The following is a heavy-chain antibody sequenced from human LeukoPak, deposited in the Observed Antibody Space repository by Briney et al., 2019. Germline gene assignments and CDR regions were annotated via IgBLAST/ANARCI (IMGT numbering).Heavy chain of an antibody. CDR1: GGTFSSYA. J-gene: IGHJ4*02. D-gene: IGHD2-8*01. CDR3: ATRRYCTNGVCPDY. CDR2: IIPIFGTA. Sequence: VASVKVSCKASGGTFSSYAISWVRQAPGQGLEWMGRIIPIFGTANYAQKFQGRVTITTDESTSTAYMEPSSLRSEDTAVYYCATRRYCTNGVCPDYWGQGTLVTVSS. V-gene: IGHV1-69*05.